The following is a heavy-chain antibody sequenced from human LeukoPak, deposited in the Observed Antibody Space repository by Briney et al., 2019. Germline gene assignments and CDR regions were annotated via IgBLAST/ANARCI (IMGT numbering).Heavy chain of an antibody. D-gene: IGHD5-18*01. J-gene: IGHJ6*02. CDR3: ARDAVDTANAV. CDR1: GFPFTTYW. CDR2: INSDGSIA. V-gene: IGHV3-74*01. Sequence: GSLSLSCAASGFPFTTYWMHWVRQAPGKGLVWVSHINSDGSIASYADSVKGRFTISRDNAKNTLYLQMNSLRAEDTAVYYCARDAVDTANAVWGQGTTVTVSS.